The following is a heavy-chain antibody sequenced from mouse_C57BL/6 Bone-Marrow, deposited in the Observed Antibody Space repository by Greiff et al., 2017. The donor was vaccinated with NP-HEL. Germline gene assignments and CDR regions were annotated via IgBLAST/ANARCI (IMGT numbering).Heavy chain of an antibody. V-gene: IGHV1-64*01. J-gene: IGHJ3*01. CDR1: GYTFTSYW. CDR2: IHPNSGST. Sequence: QVQLQQSGAELVKPGASVKLSCKASGYTFTSYWMHWVKQRPGQGLEWIGMIHPNSGSTNYNEKFKSKATLTVDKSSSTAYMQLSSPTSEDSAVYYCARLGYDYGPAYWGQGTLVTVSA. CDR3: ARLGYDYGPAY. D-gene: IGHD2-4*01.